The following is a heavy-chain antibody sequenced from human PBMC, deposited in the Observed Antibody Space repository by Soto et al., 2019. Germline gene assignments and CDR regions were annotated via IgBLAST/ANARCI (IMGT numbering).Heavy chain of an antibody. Sequence: ASVKVSCKASGYTFTSYDINWVRQATGQGLEWMGWMNPNSGNTGYAQKFQGRVTMTRNTSISTAYMELSSLRSEDTAVYYCALSVSETYDSSCYYVERIDYWGQGTLVTVSS. CDR2: MNPNSGNT. V-gene: IGHV1-8*01. J-gene: IGHJ4*02. CDR3: ALSVSETYDSSCYYVERIDY. D-gene: IGHD3-22*01. CDR1: GYTFTSYD.